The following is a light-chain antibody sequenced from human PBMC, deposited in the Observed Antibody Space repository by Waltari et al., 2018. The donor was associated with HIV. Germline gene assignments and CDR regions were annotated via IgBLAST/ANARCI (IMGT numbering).Light chain of an antibody. J-gene: IGKJ3*01. Sequence: DIQMTQSPSSLSASVGDRITISCRASQSISTHLNWYQQKLGKVPKVLIYGVSTLQSGAPSRFSGSGSGTHFTLTISNLQPEDFATYYCQQSYSNPLTFGPGTKVDVK. CDR2: GVS. CDR3: QQSYSNPLT. CDR1: QSISTH. V-gene: IGKV1-39*01.